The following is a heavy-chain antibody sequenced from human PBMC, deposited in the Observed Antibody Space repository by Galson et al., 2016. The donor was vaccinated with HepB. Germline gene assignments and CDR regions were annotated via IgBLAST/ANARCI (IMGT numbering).Heavy chain of an antibody. CDR3: AKNDILAGYSAFDY. CDR2: ISYDGGNT. V-gene: IGHV3-30*18. D-gene: IGHD3-9*01. Sequence: SLRLSCAASGFTFSNYGMHWVHQAPGKGLEWVAVISYDGGNTYYADSVKGRFTISRDNSKNTLHLQMNSLRSEDTAVYYCAKNDILAGYSAFDYWGQGTLVTVSS. CDR1: GFTFSNYG. J-gene: IGHJ4*02.